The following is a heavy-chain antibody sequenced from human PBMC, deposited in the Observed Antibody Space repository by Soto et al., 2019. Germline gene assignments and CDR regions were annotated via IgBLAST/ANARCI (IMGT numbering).Heavy chain of an antibody. CDR3: ARSGDNRPDIVVVPAAPPPFDY. J-gene: IGHJ4*02. CDR2: IYYSGST. Sequence: QVQLQESGPGLVKPSQTLSLTCTVSGGSISSGDYYWSWIRQPPGKGLEWIGYIYYSGSTYYNPSLKSRVTISVDTSKNQFSLKLSSVTAADTAVYYCARSGDNRPDIVVVPAAPPPFDYWGQGTLVTVSS. CDR1: GGSISSGDYY. D-gene: IGHD2-2*01. V-gene: IGHV4-30-4*01.